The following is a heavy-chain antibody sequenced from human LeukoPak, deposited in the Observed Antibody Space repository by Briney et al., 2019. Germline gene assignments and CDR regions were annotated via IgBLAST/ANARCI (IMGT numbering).Heavy chain of an antibody. Sequence: GGSRRLSCPASGFTLSSYAMTWFRQPPGKGLDWVSAISVSGNTYHADSVKGRFTISRDSSKNTLYLQMNRLRAEDAAVYYCAKAFSSAYDYGPTDSWGQGTLVTVSS. CDR3: AKAFSSAYDYGPTDS. CDR2: ISVSGNT. D-gene: IGHD4/OR15-4a*01. CDR1: GFTLSSYA. V-gene: IGHV3-23*01. J-gene: IGHJ4*02.